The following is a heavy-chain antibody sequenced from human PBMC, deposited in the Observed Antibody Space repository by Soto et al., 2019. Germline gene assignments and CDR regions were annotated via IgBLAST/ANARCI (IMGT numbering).Heavy chain of an antibody. CDR1: GGTFSSYA. J-gene: IGHJ5*02. CDR2: IIPIFGTA. D-gene: IGHD3-22*01. V-gene: IGHV1-69*01. Sequence: QVQLVQSGAEVKKPGSSVKVSCKASGGTFSSYAISWVRQAPGQGLEWMGGIIPIFGTANYAQKFQGRVTITADESTGTAYMELSSLRSEDTAVYYCARAMFLGYYAEGWFDPWGQGTLVTVSS. CDR3: ARAMFLGYYAEGWFDP.